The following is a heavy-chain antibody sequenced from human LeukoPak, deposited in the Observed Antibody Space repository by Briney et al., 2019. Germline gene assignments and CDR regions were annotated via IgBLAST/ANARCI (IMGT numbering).Heavy chain of an antibody. V-gene: IGHV3-23*01. J-gene: IGHJ4*02. CDR2: ISGSGGST. D-gene: IGHD5-12*01. CDR1: GFTFSSYA. CDR3: AKAPGGFEDY. Sequence: GGSLRLSCAASGFTFSSYAMSRVRQAPGKGLEWVSTISGSGGSTYYADSVKGRFTISRDNSKNTLYLQMNSLRAEDTAVYYCAKAPGGFEDYWGQGTLVTVSS.